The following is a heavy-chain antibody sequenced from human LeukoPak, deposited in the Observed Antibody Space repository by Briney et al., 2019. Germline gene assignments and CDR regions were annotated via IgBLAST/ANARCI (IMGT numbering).Heavy chain of an antibody. Sequence: GGSLRLSCAASGFTFSSYWMSWVRQAPGKGLEWVANIKQDGSEKYYVDSVKGRFTISRDNAKNSLYLQMNSLRAEDTAVYYCARDFPVIVGATKGAFDIWGQGTMVTVSS. CDR1: GFTFSSYW. V-gene: IGHV3-7*01. CDR3: ARDFPVIVGATKGAFDI. CDR2: IKQDGSEK. J-gene: IGHJ3*02. D-gene: IGHD1-26*01.